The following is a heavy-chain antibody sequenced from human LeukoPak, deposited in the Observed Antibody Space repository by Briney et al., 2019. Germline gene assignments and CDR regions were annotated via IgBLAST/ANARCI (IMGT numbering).Heavy chain of an antibody. J-gene: IGHJ4*02. CDR3: AKEGVGDLPPYYFDY. V-gene: IGHV3-74*01. D-gene: IGHD3-10*01. CDR2: INSDGRST. CDR1: GFTFTSCW. Sequence: GGSLRLSCAASGFTFTSCWMHWVRQAPGKGLVWVSRINSDGRSTSYADSVKGRFTISRDNAKNTLYLQMNSLRAEDTAVYHCAKEGVGDLPPYYFDYWGQGALVTVSS.